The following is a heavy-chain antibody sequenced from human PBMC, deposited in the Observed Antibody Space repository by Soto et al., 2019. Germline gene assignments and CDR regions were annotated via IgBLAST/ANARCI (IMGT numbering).Heavy chain of an antibody. J-gene: IGHJ4*02. CDR3: AKDRESYSTSSYFFDY. Sequence: QVQLVESGGGVVQPGRSLRLSCAASGFTFSSYGMHWVRQAPGKGLEWVAFISYDGSNKYYADSLKGRFTISRDNSNYTLYLQMSSLRAEATAVYYCAKDRESYSTSSYFFDYWGQGTLVTVSS. D-gene: IGHD6-6*01. CDR1: GFTFSSYG. V-gene: IGHV3-30*18. CDR2: ISYDGSNK.